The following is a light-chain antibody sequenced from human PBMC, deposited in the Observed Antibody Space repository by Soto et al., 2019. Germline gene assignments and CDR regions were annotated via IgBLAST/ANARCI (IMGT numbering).Light chain of an antibody. V-gene: IGKV1-39*01. CDR2: TAS. Sequence: DIQMTQSPSSLSASVGDRVTITCRASQSISSYLNWYQQKPRKAPKLLIYTASSLQSGVPSRFSGSGSGTDFTLTISSLKPDDCATYFCQQRYSTPYTFGQGTKLEIK. CDR1: QSISSY. J-gene: IGKJ2*01. CDR3: QQRYSTPYT.